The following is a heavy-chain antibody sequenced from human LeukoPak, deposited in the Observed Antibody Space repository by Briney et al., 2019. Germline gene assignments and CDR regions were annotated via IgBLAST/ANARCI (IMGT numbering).Heavy chain of an antibody. Sequence: PGGSLRLSCAASGFTFSSYGMNWVRQTPGKGLEWVSYISSNSGTKYYSDSLKGRFTISRDNAKNSLYLQMNSLRAEDTAVYYCAQKGGTDHWGQGTLVTVSS. CDR3: AQKGGTDH. CDR1: GFTFSSYG. D-gene: IGHD2-15*01. CDR2: ISSNSGTK. V-gene: IGHV3-48*01. J-gene: IGHJ4*02.